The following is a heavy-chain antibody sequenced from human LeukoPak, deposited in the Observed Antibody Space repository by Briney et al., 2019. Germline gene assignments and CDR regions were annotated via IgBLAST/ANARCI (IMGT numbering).Heavy chain of an antibody. CDR1: GFTVSSNY. V-gene: IGHV3-53*01. CDR2: IYSGGST. Sequence: GGSLRLSCAASGFTVSSNYMSWVRQAPGKGLEWVSVIYSGGSTYYADSVKGRFTISRDNSKNTLYLQMNSLRAEDTAVYYCATDPGGGSWYSLYYWGQGTLVTVSS. D-gene: IGHD6-13*01. CDR3: ATDPGGGSWYSLYY. J-gene: IGHJ4*02.